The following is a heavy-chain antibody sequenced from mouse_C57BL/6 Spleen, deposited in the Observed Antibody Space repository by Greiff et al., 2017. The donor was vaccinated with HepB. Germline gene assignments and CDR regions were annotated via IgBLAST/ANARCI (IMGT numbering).Heavy chain of an antibody. D-gene: IGHD2-3*01. J-gene: IGHJ1*03. V-gene: IGHV1-53*01. Sequence: QVQLQQPGTELVKPGASVKLSCKASGYTFTSYWMHWVKQRPGQGLEWIGNINPSNGGTNYNEKFKSKATLTVDKSSSTAYMQLSSLTSEDSAVYYRARGGAGYYGGYFDVWGTGTTVTVSS. CDR1: GYTFTSYW. CDR2: INPSNGGT. CDR3: ARGGAGYYGGYFDV.